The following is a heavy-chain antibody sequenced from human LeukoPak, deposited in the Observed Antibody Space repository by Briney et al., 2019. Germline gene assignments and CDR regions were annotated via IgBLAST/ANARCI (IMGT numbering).Heavy chain of an antibody. CDR3: ATDGAGYYDSSGYYYLDY. CDR2: INTRGDRN. V-gene: IGHV3-23*01. D-gene: IGHD3-22*01. Sequence: PGGSLRLSCAGSGFTFSTSGMSWVRQTPGKGLEWVSSINTRGDRNYDAVSVKGRFTISRDNSKNTLYLQMKSLRADDTAIYYCATDGAGYYDSSGYYYLDYWGQGTLVTVSS. J-gene: IGHJ4*02. CDR1: GFTFSTSG.